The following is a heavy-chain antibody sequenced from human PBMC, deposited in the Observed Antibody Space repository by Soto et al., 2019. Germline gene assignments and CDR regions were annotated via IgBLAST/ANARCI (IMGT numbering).Heavy chain of an antibody. J-gene: IGHJ6*02. CDR3: ARGNSGLCGGNSGLCTYFYGIGV. D-gene: IGHD2-21*02. CDR1: GGTFSSYA. Sequence: QVQLVQSGAEVKKPGSSVKVSCKASGGTFSSYAISWVRQAPGQGLEWMGGIIPIFGTANYAKKFQGRVTVTADESTSTAYMGLSNLRSEDAAVYYCARGNSGLCGGNSGLCTYFYGIGVRGQGTTVTGSS. CDR2: IIPIFGTA. V-gene: IGHV1-69*01.